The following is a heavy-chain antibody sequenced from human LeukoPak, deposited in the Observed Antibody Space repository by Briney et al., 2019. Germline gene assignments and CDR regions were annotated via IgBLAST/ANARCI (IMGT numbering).Heavy chain of an antibody. Sequence: GGSLRLSCAASGFNFINYAMHWARQAPGKGLEGVPVIWYDGGNRYYAASVKGRFTISRDTSEDTLFLQMNRLRAEDTAVYYCAREADCTDGSCYRGAFDIWGQGTMITVSS. CDR1: GFNFINYA. J-gene: IGHJ3*02. CDR2: IWYDGGNR. CDR3: AREADCTDGSCYRGAFDI. V-gene: IGHV3-33*01. D-gene: IGHD2-15*01.